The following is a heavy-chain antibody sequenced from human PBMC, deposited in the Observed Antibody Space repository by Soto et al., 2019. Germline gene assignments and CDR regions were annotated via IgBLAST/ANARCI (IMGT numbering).Heavy chain of an antibody. V-gene: IGHV3-33*01. CDR1: GFTFSSSG. Sequence: GGSLRLSCAASGFTFSSSGMHWVRQAPGKGLEWVAVIWYDGSNKYYADSVRGRFTISRDNSKNTLYLQMNSLRAEDTAVYYCATTYYDFWSGPNPYYYYGMDVWGQGTTVTVSS. J-gene: IGHJ6*02. D-gene: IGHD3-3*01. CDR3: ATTYYDFWSGPNPYYYYGMDV. CDR2: IWYDGSNK.